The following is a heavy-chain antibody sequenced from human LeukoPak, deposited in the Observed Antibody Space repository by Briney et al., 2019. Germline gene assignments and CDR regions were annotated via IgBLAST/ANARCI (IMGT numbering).Heavy chain of an antibody. Sequence: GGSLRLSCAASGFTFSSYAMSWVRQAPGKGLELVGHIKNKTNGGTTDYAEPVKGRFIISRDDSKNTLYLQMNSLRTEDTAVYYCARGFCSSTNCYQGPFDFWGQGTLVTVSS. CDR3: ARGFCSSTNCYQGPFDF. CDR1: GFTFSSYA. CDR2: IKNKTNGGTT. V-gene: IGHV3-15*01. D-gene: IGHD2-2*01. J-gene: IGHJ4*02.